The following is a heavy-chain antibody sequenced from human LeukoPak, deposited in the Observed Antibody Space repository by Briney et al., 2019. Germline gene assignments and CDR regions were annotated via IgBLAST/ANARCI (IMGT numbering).Heavy chain of an antibody. CDR2: IYYGGST. CDR1: GVSISSYY. CDR3: ARWDIVATTFGY. D-gene: IGHD5-12*01. Sequence: PAETLSLTCTVSGVSISSYYWSWVRQPPGKGLEWVGYIYYGGSTNYNPYLKSGVTTSADTSTNQTPLKQSSITTADTAAYYCARWDIVATTFGYWGQGTLVTVSS. V-gene: IGHV4-59*01. J-gene: IGHJ4*02.